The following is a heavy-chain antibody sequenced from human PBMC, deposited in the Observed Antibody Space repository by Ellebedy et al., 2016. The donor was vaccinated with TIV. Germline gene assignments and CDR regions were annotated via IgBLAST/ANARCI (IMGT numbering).Heavy chain of an antibody. V-gene: IGHV3-23*01. D-gene: IGHD1-1*01. CDR2: ISASDDRT. CDR3: ATWGTGQVDDALDI. CDR1: GFTFSNHA. Sequence: GGSLRLSXAASGFTFSNHAMIWVRQAPGKGLEWVSVISASDDRTYYADSVKGRFTISRDNSKNTLFLQMSSLRSDDTAVYYCATWGTGQVDDALDIWGQGTMVTVSS. J-gene: IGHJ3*02.